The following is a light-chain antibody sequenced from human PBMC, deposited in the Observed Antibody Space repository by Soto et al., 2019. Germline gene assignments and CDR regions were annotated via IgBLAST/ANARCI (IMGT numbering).Light chain of an antibody. CDR1: QSISNF. V-gene: IGKV3-11*01. Sequence: EIVLTQSPATLSLSPGERASLSCRASQSISNFLAWFQHKPGQAPRLLIFDASIRATGIPGRFSGSGSGTDFTLTISGVEPEDSALYYCQERADWPPRYTFGQGTKLESK. CDR2: DAS. J-gene: IGKJ2*01. CDR3: QERADWPPRYT.